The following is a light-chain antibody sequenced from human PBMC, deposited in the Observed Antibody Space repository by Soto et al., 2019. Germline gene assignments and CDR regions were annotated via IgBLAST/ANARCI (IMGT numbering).Light chain of an antibody. Sequence: EILMTQSPSTLSVSPGGRATTSCRASQSISDTLAWYQQKPGQAPRLFIHGASTRATGFPARFSGSGSGTDFTLTISSLQSEDFAVYYCQQHNNWPWTFGQGTKVDI. CDR3: QQHNNWPWT. CDR1: QSISDT. V-gene: IGKV3-15*01. CDR2: GAS. J-gene: IGKJ1*01.